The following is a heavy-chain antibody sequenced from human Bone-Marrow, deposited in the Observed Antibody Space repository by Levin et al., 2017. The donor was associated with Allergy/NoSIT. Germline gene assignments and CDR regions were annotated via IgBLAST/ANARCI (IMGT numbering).Heavy chain of an antibody. V-gene: IGHV3-21*01. CDR3: ARGRADDFWGGSYEPDYYYYYMDV. CDR1: GFTFSIYS. CDR2: ISSSGSDM. Sequence: GESLKISCTVSGFTFSIYSINWVRQAPGKGLEWVSSISSSGSDMYYVDSVRGRFTISRDNAKNSLTLQMNSLRAEDTAVYYCARGRADDFWGGSYEPDYYYYYMDVWGKGTTVTVSS. D-gene: IGHD3-3*01. J-gene: IGHJ6*03.